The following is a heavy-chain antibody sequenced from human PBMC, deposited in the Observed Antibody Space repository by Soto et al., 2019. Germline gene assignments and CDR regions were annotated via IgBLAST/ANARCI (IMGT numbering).Heavy chain of an antibody. CDR1: GFTFGASA. Sequence: GGSLRISCAASGFTFGASALQWVRQASGKGLEWLGRIGSKGETYATAYAASVKGRFTISRDNSKNTLYLQMNSLRPEDTAVYFCARDIYSGSYQVGADSWGQGTLVTVSS. CDR3: ARDIYSGSYQVGADS. J-gene: IGHJ4*02. V-gene: IGHV3-73*01. CDR2: IGSKGETYAT. D-gene: IGHD1-26*01.